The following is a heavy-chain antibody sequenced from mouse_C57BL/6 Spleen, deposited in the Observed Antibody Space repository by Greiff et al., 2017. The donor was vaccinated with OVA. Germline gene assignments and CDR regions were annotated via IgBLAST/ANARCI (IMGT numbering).Heavy chain of an antibody. Sequence: VQLQQPGAELVKPGASVKLSYKASGYTFTSYWMQWVKQRPGQGLEWIGEIDPSDSYTNYNQKFKGKATLTVDTSSSTAYMQLSSLTSEDSAVYYCARIEGSLTGIPSYAMDYWGQGTSVTVSS. CDR2: IDPSDSYT. CDR3: ARIEGSLTGIPSYAMDY. V-gene: IGHV1-50*01. CDR1: GYTFTSYW. D-gene: IGHD4-1*01. J-gene: IGHJ4*01.